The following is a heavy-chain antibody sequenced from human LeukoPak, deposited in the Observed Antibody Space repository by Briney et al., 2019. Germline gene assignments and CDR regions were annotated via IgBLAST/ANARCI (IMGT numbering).Heavy chain of an antibody. CDR1: GYTFTSYG. Sequence: ASVKVSCKASGYTFTSYGISWVRQAPGQGLEWMGWISAYNGNTNYAQKLQGRVTMTTDTSTSTAYTELRSLRSDDTAVCYCAREDENCSGGSCYGGSDCWGQGTLVTVSS. CDR2: ISAYNGNT. CDR3: AREDENCSGGSCYGGSDC. D-gene: IGHD2-15*01. V-gene: IGHV1-18*01. J-gene: IGHJ4*02.